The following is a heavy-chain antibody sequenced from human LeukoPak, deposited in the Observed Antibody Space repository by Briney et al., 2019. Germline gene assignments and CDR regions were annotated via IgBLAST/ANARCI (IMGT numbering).Heavy chain of an antibody. Sequence: SETLSLSCAVYGGSFSGYYWSWIRQPPGKGLEWIGEINHSGSTNYNPSLKSRVTISVDTSKNQFSLKLSSVTAADTAVYYCARGGAGIFYTPSLNWFDPWGQGTLVTVSS. D-gene: IGHD3-9*01. CDR1: GGSFSGYY. CDR3: ARGGAGIFYTPSLNWFDP. V-gene: IGHV4-34*01. CDR2: INHSGST. J-gene: IGHJ5*02.